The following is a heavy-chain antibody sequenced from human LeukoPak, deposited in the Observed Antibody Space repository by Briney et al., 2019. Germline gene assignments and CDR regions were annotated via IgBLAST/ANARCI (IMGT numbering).Heavy chain of an antibody. CDR1: GGSISSYY. D-gene: IGHD4-11*01. Sequence: SETLSLTCTVSGGSISSYYWSWIRQPPGKGLEWIGYIYYSGSTNYNPSLKSRVTISVDTSKNQFSLKLSPVTAADTAVYYCAREADDYSNPNWFDPWGQGTLVTVSS. CDR3: AREADDYSNPNWFDP. V-gene: IGHV4-59*01. CDR2: IYYSGST. J-gene: IGHJ5*02.